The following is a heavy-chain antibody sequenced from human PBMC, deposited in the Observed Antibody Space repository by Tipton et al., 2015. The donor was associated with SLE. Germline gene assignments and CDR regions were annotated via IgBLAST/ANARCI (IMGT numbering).Heavy chain of an antibody. CDR2: IKQDGSEK. J-gene: IGHJ4*02. Sequence: SLRLSCEASGFSFSNYGIHWVRQAPGKGLEWVANIKQDGSEKNYVDSVKGRFIISRDNAKNSLSLQMNSLRAEDTAVYYCARDYDFWSGYWSYWGQGTLVTVSS. D-gene: IGHD3-3*01. CDR1: GFSFSNYG. V-gene: IGHV3-7*01. CDR3: ARDYDFWSGYWSY.